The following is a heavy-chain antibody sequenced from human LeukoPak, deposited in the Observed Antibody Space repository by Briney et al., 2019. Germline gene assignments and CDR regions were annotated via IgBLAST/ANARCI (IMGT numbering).Heavy chain of an antibody. D-gene: IGHD5-24*01. CDR1: GYTFTGYY. CDR3: ARDAATITDYYFDY. J-gene: IGHJ4*02. V-gene: IGHV1-2*06. Sequence: SXXVSCKASGYTFTGYYMHWVRQAPGQGLEWMGRINPNSGGTNYAQKFQGRVTMNRDTSNRTAYMELSRLRSDDTAVYYCARDAATITDYYFDYWGQGTLVTVSS. CDR2: INPNSGGT.